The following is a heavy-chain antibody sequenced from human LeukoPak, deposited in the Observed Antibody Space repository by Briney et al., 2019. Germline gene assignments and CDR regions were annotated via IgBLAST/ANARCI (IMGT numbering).Heavy chain of an antibody. CDR1: GFTFSSYS. V-gene: IGHV3-21*01. D-gene: IGHD3-22*01. Sequence: GGSLRLSCAASGFTFSSYSMKWVRQGPGKGLEWVSFIGSSISYISYADSVKGRFTISRDNAKNSLYLQMNSLRAEDTAVYYCARPFTMIARGSAFDIWGQGTMVTVSS. CDR3: ARPFTMIARGSAFDI. CDR2: IGSSISYI. J-gene: IGHJ3*02.